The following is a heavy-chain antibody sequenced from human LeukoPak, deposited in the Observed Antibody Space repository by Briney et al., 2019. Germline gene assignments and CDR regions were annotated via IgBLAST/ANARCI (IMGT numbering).Heavy chain of an antibody. V-gene: IGHV3-7*01. D-gene: IGHD2-15*01. J-gene: IGHJ1*01. CDR3: ARATYCSGDGCYSYHH. CDR1: GFTFSSYW. Sequence: GGSLRLSCAASGFTFSSYWMSWVRQAPGKGLEWVANIKQDGSEKYYVDSVKGRFTISRDNAKNSLYLQMSGLRAEDTAVYYCARATYCSGDGCYSYHHWGQGTLVTVSS. CDR2: IKQDGSEK.